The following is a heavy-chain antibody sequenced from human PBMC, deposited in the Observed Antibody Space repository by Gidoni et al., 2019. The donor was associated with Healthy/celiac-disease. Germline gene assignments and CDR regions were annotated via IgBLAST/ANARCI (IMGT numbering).Heavy chain of an antibody. V-gene: IGHV3-23*01. CDR1: GFTFSSYA. Sequence: EVQLLESGGGLVQPGGSLRLSCAASGFTFSSYAMSWVRQAPGKGLEWVSAISGSGGSTYYADSVKGRFTISRDNSKNTLYLQMNSLRAEDTAVYYCAKGKRYCGGDCYTFDYWGQGTLVTVSS. CDR2: ISGSGGST. J-gene: IGHJ4*02. D-gene: IGHD2-21*02. CDR3: AKGKRYCGGDCYTFDY.